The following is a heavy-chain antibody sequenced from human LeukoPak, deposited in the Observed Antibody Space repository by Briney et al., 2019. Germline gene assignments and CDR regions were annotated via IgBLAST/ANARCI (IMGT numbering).Heavy chain of an antibody. V-gene: IGHV4-38-2*02. CDR1: GYSISSGYY. D-gene: IGHD6-19*01. CDR2: IYHSGST. CDR3: ARDLYSSGWGYFDY. Sequence: AETLSLTCTISGYSISSGYYWGWIRQPPGKGLEWIGSIYHSGSTYYNPSIKSRVTISLDTSENQFSLKLSSVTAADTAVYYCARDLYSSGWGYFDYWGQGTLVTVSS. J-gene: IGHJ4*02.